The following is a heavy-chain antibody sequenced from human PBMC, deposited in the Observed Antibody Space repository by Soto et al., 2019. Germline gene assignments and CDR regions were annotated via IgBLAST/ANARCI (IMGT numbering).Heavy chain of an antibody. CDR3: ARDVQRWGVFDY. V-gene: IGHV1-2*02. D-gene: IGHD3-16*01. Sequence: GSVKVSCKASGYIFTCYYMHWVRQAPGQGLEWMGWINPNSGGTNYAQKFQGRVTMTTDTSTSTAYMELRSLRSDDTAVYYCARDVQRWGVFDYWGQGTLVTVSS. CDR1: GYIFTCYY. CDR2: INPNSGGT. J-gene: IGHJ4*02.